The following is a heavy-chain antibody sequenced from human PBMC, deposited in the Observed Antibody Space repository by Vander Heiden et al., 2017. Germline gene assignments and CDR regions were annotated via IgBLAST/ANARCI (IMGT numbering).Heavy chain of an antibody. CDR3: ATPQKQWLEDQYYFDY. Sequence: GLVQPGGSLRLSCAASGFTFSSYAMSWVRQAPGKGLEWVSAISGSGGSTYYADAVKGRFTISRDNSKNTLYLQMNSLRAEDTAVYYCATPQKQWLEDQYYFDYWGQGTLVTVSS. V-gene: IGHV3-23*01. J-gene: IGHJ4*02. CDR2: ISGSGGST. CDR1: GFTFSSYA. D-gene: IGHD6-19*01.